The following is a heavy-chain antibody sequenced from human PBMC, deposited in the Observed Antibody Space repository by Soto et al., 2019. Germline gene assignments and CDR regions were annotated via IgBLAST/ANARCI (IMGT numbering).Heavy chain of an antibody. D-gene: IGHD1-7*01. V-gene: IGHV3-21*01. J-gene: IGHJ5*02. CDR1: GMTFTGYT. Sequence: EVQLVESGGGPVKPGGSLRLSCAASGMTFTGYTMNWVRQAPGKGLEWVSSISTTSSYIYYTDSVKGRFIISRDNAKKSMYLQMNSLRAGDTAVYYCARAELRGGGFNPWGQGTLVTVSS. CDR3: ARAELRGGGFNP. CDR2: ISTTSSYI.